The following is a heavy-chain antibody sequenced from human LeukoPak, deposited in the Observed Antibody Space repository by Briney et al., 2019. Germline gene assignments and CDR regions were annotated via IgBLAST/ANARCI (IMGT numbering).Heavy chain of an antibody. D-gene: IGHD2-8*01. CDR2: ISSSGSTK. V-gene: IGHV3-11*01. Sequence: GGSLRLSCAASGFTFSDYYMSWIRQAPGKGLEWVSYISSSGSTKYYADSVKGRFTISRDSAKNSLYLQMSSLRAEDTAVYYCARVKGVYAIDYWGQGTLVTVSS. CDR1: GFTFSDYY. CDR3: ARVKGVYAIDY. J-gene: IGHJ4*02.